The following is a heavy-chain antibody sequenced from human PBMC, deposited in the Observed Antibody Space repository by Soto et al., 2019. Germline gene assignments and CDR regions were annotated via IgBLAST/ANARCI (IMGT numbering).Heavy chain of an antibody. D-gene: IGHD2-15*01. CDR2: IGGSGGTT. Sequence: EVQLLESGGGLVQPGGSLRLSCAASGFTFSRFAMNWVRQAPGKGLEWVSGIGGSGGTTYYADSVKGRFTISRDNSKNPLFLQMYSLRAEDTAVYYCAKDSLGDYYYYGLDVWGQGTTVTVSS. CDR1: GFTFSRFA. CDR3: AKDSLGDYYYYGLDV. J-gene: IGHJ6*02. V-gene: IGHV3-23*01.